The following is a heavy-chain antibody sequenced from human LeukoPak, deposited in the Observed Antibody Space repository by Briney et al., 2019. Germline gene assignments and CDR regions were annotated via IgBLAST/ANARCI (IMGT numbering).Heavy chain of an antibody. D-gene: IGHD3-22*01. CDR2: IYYSGST. CDR1: GGSISSSSYY. V-gene: IGHV4-39*01. J-gene: IGHJ4*02. Sequence: SETLSLTCTVSGGSISSSSYYWGWIRQPPGKGLEWIGSIYYSGSTYYNPPLKSRVTISGDTSRNQFSLKLSSVTAADTAVYYCASHPASYVSSGNHFDYWGQGTLVTVSS. CDR3: ASHPASYVSSGNHFDY.